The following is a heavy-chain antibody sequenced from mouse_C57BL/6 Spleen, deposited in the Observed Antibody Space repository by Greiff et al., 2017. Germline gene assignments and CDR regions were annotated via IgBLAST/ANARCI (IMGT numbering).Heavy chain of an antibody. V-gene: IGHV1-64*01. D-gene: IGHD2-4*01. J-gene: IGHJ3*01. Sequence: VKLMESGAELVKPGASVKLSCKASGYTFTSYWMHWVKQRPGQGLEWIGMIHPNSGSTNYNEKFKSKATLTVDKSSSTAYMQLSSLTSEDSAVYYCARAGDYDPAWFAYWGQGTLVTVSA. CDR2: IHPNSGST. CDR3: ARAGDYDPAWFAY. CDR1: GYTFTSYW.